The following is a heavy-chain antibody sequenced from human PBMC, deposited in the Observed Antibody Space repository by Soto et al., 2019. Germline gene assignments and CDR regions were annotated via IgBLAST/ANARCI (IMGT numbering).Heavy chain of an antibody. J-gene: IGHJ6*02. V-gene: IGHV2-5*02. CDR1: GFSLSTSGVG. Sequence: SGPTLVNPTQTLTLACTFSGFSLSTSGVGVGWIRQPPGKALEWLALIYWDDDKRYSPSLRSRLTISKDTSKNQVVLTMPNMDPVDTATYYCIQSRCGGDCLQSYASHYYYGMDVWGQGTTVTVSS. CDR2: IYWDDDK. D-gene: IGHD2-21*02. CDR3: IQSRCGGDCLQSYASHYYYGMDV.